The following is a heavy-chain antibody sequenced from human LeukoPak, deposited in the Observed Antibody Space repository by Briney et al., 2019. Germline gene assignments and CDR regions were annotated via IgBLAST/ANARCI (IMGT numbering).Heavy chain of an antibody. Sequence: PSETLSLTCTVSGGSISSYYWSWIQQPPGKGLEWIGYIYYSGSTNYSPSLQSRVTISVDTSKNQFSLKLNSVTAADTAIYYCARHPYSGGNYPFGSWGQGILVTVSS. CDR1: GGSISSYY. V-gene: IGHV4-59*08. J-gene: IGHJ4*02. D-gene: IGHD1-26*01. CDR2: IYYSGST. CDR3: ARHPYSGGNYPFGS.